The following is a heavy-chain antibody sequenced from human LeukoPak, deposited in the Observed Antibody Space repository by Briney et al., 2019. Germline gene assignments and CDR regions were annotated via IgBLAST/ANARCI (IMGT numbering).Heavy chain of an antibody. D-gene: IGHD1-14*01. Sequence: GGSLRLSCAGSGFTFGGYGMHWFRQTPGKGLEWVAVIAYDGSWAFYADSVKGRFTISRDNSKNTMSAQMDDLRAEDTAVYYCTRYNNDHFDYWGQGTLATVSS. CDR3: TRYNNDHFDY. CDR2: IAYDGSWA. V-gene: IGHV3-33*01. CDR1: GFTFGGYG. J-gene: IGHJ4*02.